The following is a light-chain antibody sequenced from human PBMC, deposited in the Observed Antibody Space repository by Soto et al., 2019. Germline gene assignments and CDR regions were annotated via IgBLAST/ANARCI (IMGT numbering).Light chain of an antibody. J-gene: IGKJ1*01. V-gene: IGKV3-15*01. CDR3: QQYDNWPWT. Sequence: MTQSPSTLSAFVGDRVTITCRASQTISGTLAWYQQKPGQAPRLLIHGASTRAPGFPARFSGSGSGTDFTLTISSLQSEDFAVYYCQQYDNWPWTFGQGTKGDIK. CDR2: GAS. CDR1: QTISGT.